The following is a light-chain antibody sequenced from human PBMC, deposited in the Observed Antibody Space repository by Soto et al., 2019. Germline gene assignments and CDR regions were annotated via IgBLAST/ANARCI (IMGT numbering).Light chain of an antibody. CDR3: QQSYNTLIT. Sequence: DIQMTQSPSSLSSSVGDRFTITCRASQSISRYLNWYQQKQGKAPKLLIYAASSLQSGVPLRFRGSGSGTDFTLTISSLQPEDFATYYCQQSYNTLITFGQGTRLEIK. V-gene: IGKV1-39*01. CDR2: AAS. J-gene: IGKJ5*01. CDR1: QSISRY.